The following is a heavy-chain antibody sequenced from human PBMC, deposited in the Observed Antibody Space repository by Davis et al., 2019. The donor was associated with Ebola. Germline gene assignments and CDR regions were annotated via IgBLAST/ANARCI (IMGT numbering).Heavy chain of an antibody. J-gene: IGHJ4*02. CDR3: ARGITFGGVIVQQNYFDY. CDR2: IYYSVST. CDR1: GGSISSNY. V-gene: IGHV4-59*12. D-gene: IGHD3-16*02. Sequence: MPSETLSLTCTVSGGSISSNYWSWIRQPPGKGLEWIGYIYYSVSTNDNPSLNSRVTISVDTSKNQFSLKLSSVTAADTAVYYCARGITFGGVIVQQNYFDYWGQGTLVTVSS.